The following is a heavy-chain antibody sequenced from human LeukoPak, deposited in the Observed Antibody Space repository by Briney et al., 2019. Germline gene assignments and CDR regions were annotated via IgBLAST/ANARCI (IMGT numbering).Heavy chain of an antibody. CDR2: IYYSGTT. D-gene: IGHD6-19*01. Sequence: KPSETLSLTCTVSGGSISSSSYSWGWIRQPPGKGLEWIGSIYYSGTTYYNPSLKSRVTISVDTFKNQFSLKLSSVTAADAAVYYCARGPQWLGYYYFDFWGQGTLVTVSS. CDR3: ARGPQWLGYYYFDF. J-gene: IGHJ4*02. V-gene: IGHV4-39*01. CDR1: GGSISSSSYS.